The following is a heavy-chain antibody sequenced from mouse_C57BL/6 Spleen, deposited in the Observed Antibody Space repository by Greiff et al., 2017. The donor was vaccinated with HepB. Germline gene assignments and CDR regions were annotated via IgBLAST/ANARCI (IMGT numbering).Heavy chain of an antibody. V-gene: IGHV3-6*01. J-gene: IGHJ4*01. D-gene: IGHD2-3*01. CDR1: GYSITSGYY. Sequence: EVKLQESGPGLVKPSQSLSLTCSVTGYSITSGYYWNWIRQFPGNKLEWMGYISYDGSNNYNPSLKNRISITRDTSKNQFFLKLNSVTTEDTATYYCAREGGYYVNYAMDYWGQGTSVTVSS. CDR3: AREGGYYVNYAMDY. CDR2: ISYDGSN.